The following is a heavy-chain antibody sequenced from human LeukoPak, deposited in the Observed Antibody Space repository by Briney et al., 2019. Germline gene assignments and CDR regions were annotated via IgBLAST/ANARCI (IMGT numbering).Heavy chain of an antibody. Sequence: SPTLSLTCAISGDSVSINSAAWNWIRQSPSRGLEWLGRTYYRSKWYNDYAVSVKSRITINPDTSKNQFSLQLNSVTPEDTAVYYCARVPVGAHNAWAWFDPWGQGTLVTVSS. CDR3: ARVPVGAHNAWAWFDP. V-gene: IGHV6-1*01. J-gene: IGHJ5*02. CDR1: GDSVSINSAA. CDR2: TYYRSKWYN. D-gene: IGHD1-26*01.